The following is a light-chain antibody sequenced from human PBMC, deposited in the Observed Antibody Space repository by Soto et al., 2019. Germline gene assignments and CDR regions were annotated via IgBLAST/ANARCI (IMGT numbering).Light chain of an antibody. CDR2: GAS. V-gene: IGKV3-15*01. J-gene: IGKJ1*01. CDR3: QQYNNWLPWT. CDR1: QSVSSN. Sequence: ESVLTQSPGTLSFSPGERATLSCRASQSVSSNLAWYQQKPGQAPRLLIYGASTRATGIPARFSGSGSGTEFTLTISSLQSEDYAVYYCQQYNNWLPWTFGQGTKVDIK.